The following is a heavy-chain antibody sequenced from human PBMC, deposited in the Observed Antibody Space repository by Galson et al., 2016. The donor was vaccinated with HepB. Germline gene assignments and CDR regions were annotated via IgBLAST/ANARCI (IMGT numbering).Heavy chain of an antibody. CDR1: GGSIGSGGYH. J-gene: IGHJ4*02. CDR3: ARSVRYGDYGRPPFDY. Sequence: TLSLTCTVSGGSIGSGGYHWTWIRQHPGKGLEWIGYIYHSGNTYYNPSLKSRVTISEDTSKNQFSLTLRSVTAADPAVYSCARSVRYGDYGRPPFDYWGQGTLVTVSS. V-gene: IGHV4-31*03. D-gene: IGHD4-17*01. CDR2: IYHSGNT.